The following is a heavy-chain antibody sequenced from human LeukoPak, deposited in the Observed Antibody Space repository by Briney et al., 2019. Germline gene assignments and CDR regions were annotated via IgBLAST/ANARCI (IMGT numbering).Heavy chain of an antibody. Sequence: SVKVSCKASGGTFSSYAISWVRQAPGQGLEWMGRIIPIFGTANYAQKFQGRVTITADKSTSTAYMELSSLRSEDTAVYYCARVGTGTRSFDYWGQGTLVTVSS. D-gene: IGHD1/OR15-1a*01. CDR1: GGTFSSYA. CDR3: ARVGTGTRSFDY. J-gene: IGHJ4*02. V-gene: IGHV1-69*06. CDR2: IIPIFGTA.